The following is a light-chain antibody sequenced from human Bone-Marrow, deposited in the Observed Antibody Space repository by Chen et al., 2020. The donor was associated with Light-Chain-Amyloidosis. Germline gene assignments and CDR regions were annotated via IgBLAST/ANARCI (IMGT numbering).Light chain of an antibody. CDR1: IGSIATNY. CDR3: QSYQGSSQGV. CDR2: EYD. V-gene: IGLV6-57*01. Sequence: NFLLTQPHSVSESPGKTVSISCTRSIGSIATNYVQWYQQRPGSSPTTVIYEYDQRPSVGPDRFSGSIDRSSNSASLTISGLKTEDEADYYCQSYQGSSQGVFGGGTKLPV. J-gene: IGLJ3*02.